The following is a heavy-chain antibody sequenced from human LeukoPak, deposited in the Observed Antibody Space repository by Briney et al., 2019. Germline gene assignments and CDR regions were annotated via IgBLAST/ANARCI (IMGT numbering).Heavy chain of an antibody. Sequence: GGSLRLSCAASGFTFSSYWMHWVRQAPGKGLVWVSRINSDGSSITYADSVKGRFTISRDNAKNSLYLQMNSLRAGDTAVYYCAREGKYFDWLLRPPGYFDYWGQGTLVTVSS. D-gene: IGHD3-9*01. V-gene: IGHV3-74*01. CDR1: GFTFSSYW. J-gene: IGHJ4*02. CDR2: INSDGSSI. CDR3: AREGKYFDWLLRPPGYFDY.